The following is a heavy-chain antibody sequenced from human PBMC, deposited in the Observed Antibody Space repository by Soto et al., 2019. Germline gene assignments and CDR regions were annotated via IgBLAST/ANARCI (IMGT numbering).Heavy chain of an antibody. CDR2: IKQDGGEE. J-gene: IGHJ4*02. CDR3: ARDFYDFWSGYLSVPDY. Sequence: PGGSLRLSCAASGFTFTSYWMSWVRQAPGKGLEWVASIKQDGGEEYYVDSVKGRFTISRDNAKNSLYMQMNSLRAEDTAVYYCARDFYDFWSGYLSVPDYWGQGTLVTVSS. CDR1: GFTFTSYW. V-gene: IGHV3-7*01. D-gene: IGHD3-3*01.